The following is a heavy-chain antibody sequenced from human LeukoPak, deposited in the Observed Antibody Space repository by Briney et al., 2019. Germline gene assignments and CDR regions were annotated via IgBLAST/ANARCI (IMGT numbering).Heavy chain of an antibody. CDR3: ARGQWLVSSNWFDP. CDR1: GGSISSYY. V-gene: IGHV4-38-2*02. CDR2: IYHSGST. Sequence: SETLSLTCTVSGGSISSYYWGWIRQPPGKGLEWIGSIYHSGSTYYNPSLKSRVTISVDTSKNQFSLKLSSVTAADTAVYYCARGQWLVSSNWFDPWGQGTLVTVSS. D-gene: IGHD6-19*01. J-gene: IGHJ5*02.